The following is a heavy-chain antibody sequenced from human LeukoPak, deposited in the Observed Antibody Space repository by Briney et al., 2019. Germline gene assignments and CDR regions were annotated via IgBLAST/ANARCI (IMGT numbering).Heavy chain of an antibody. J-gene: IGHJ4*02. Sequence: GGSLRLSCAASGFTFSGYSMNWVRQAPGKGLEWVAFIRYDGSNKYYADSVKGRFAISRDNSKNTLYLQMNSLRAEDTAVYYCAKDRRDGDYFDYWGQGTLVTVSS. CDR1: GFTFSGYS. D-gene: IGHD5-24*01. CDR2: IRYDGSNK. CDR3: AKDRRDGDYFDY. V-gene: IGHV3-30*02.